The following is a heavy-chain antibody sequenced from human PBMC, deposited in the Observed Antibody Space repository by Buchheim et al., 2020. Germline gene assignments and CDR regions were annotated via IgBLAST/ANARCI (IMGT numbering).Heavy chain of an antibody. D-gene: IGHD3-3*01. CDR3: ARGYDFWSTAYDF. Sequence: EVQLVESGGGLVQPGGSLRLSCAASGFTFSLYSMDWVHQVPGKGLEWLSYISSSANSYYAESVKGRFTVSRDNAKNYLSLEMSDLRVEDTAVYYCARGYDFWSTAYDFWGQGT. J-gene: IGHJ4*02. CDR2: ISSSANS. V-gene: IGHV3-48*01. CDR1: GFTFSLYS.